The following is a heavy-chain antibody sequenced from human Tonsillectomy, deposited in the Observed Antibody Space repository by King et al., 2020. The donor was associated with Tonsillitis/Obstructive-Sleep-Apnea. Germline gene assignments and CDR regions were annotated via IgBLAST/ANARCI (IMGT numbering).Heavy chain of an antibody. D-gene: IGHD1-26*01. J-gene: IGHJ3*02. CDR3: AGSFWDRDAFDI. V-gene: IGHV1-2*06. Sequence: EQLVQSGAEVKKPGASVKVSCKASGYTFTGYYMHWVRQAPGQGLEWMGRINPNSGGTNYAQKFQGRVTMTRDTSISTAYMELSRLRSDNTAVYYCAGSFWDRDAFDIWGQGTMVTVSS. CDR2: INPNSGGT. CDR1: GYTFTGYY.